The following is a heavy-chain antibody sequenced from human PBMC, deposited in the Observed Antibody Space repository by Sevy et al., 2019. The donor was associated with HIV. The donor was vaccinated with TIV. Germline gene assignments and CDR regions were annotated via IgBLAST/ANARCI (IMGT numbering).Heavy chain of an antibody. CDR2: ISYDGSNK. V-gene: IGHV3-30-3*01. D-gene: IGHD3-10*01. J-gene: IGHJ6*02. CDR3: AREDVGFYYYGSGSYYNPRYGMDV. Sequence: GGSLRLSCAASGFTFSSYAMHWVRQAPGKGLEWVAVISYDGSNKYCADSVKGRFTISRDNSKNTLYLQMNSLRAEDTAVYYCAREDVGFYYYGSGSYYNPRYGMDVWGQGTTVTVS. CDR1: GFTFSSYA.